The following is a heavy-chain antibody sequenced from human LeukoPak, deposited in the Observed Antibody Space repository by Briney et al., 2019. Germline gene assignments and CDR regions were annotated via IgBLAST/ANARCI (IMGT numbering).Heavy chain of an antibody. CDR1: GYTFTGYY. CDR2: INPNSGGT. J-gene: IGHJ4*02. V-gene: IGHV1-2*02. Sequence: ASVKVSCKASGYTFTGYYMHWVRQAPGQGLEWMGWINPNSGGTNYAQKFQGRVTMTRDTSITTAYMELTSLRSDDTAVYYCARDLFYSVSGTYYNVGRVFNYWGQGTLVTVSS. D-gene: IGHD3-10*01. CDR3: ARDLFYSVSGTYYNVGRVFNY.